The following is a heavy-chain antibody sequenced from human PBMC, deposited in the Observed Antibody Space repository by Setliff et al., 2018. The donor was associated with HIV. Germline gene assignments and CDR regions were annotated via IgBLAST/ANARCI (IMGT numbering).Heavy chain of an antibody. V-gene: IGHV4-61*09. D-gene: IGHD6-19*01. CDR1: GGSISSGSYY. CDR2: MYTSGST. Sequence: PSETLSLTCTVSGGSISSGSYYWSWIRQPAGKGLEWIGHMYTSGSTNYNPSLKSRVTISVDTSKNQFSLKVSSVTAADTAVYYCASHIAVGPLGYFDYWGQGTPGTVSS. CDR3: ASHIAVGPLGYFDY. J-gene: IGHJ4*02.